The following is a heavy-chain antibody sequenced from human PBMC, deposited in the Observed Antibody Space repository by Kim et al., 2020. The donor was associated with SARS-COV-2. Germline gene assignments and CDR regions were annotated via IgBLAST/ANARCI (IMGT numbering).Heavy chain of an antibody. CDR2: ISWNSGSI. J-gene: IGHJ3*02. CDR3: AKETPINVGVVVVAATLGAFDI. Sequence: GGSLRLSCAASGFTFDDYAMHWVRQAPGKGLEWVSGISWNSGSIGYADSVKGRFTISRDNAKNSLYLQMNSLRAEDTALYYCAKETPINVGVVVVAATLGAFDIWGQGTMVTVSS. D-gene: IGHD2-15*01. CDR1: GFTFDDYA. V-gene: IGHV3-9*01.